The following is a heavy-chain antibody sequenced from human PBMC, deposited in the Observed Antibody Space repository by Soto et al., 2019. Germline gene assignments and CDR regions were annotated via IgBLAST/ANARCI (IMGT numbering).Heavy chain of an antibody. Sequence: EVQVVESGGGLAQPGGSLRLSCVGSGFSFSDHHMDWVRQAPGKGLEWVGRARNRAGSYTTEYAASVKGRFTISRDDSKNSLYVQMNSLKTEDTAVYYCSNSPVGKIGSGWGQGTLVTVSS. CDR3: SNSPVGKIGSG. CDR1: GFSFSDHH. D-gene: IGHD6-13*01. J-gene: IGHJ4*02. CDR2: ARNRAGSYTT. V-gene: IGHV3-72*01.